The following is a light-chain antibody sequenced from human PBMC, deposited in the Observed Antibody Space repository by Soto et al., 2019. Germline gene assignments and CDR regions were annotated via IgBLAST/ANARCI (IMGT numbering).Light chain of an antibody. CDR2: SAS. J-gene: IGKJ2*01. CDR3: QQYYNWPPEIYT. Sequence: EIVMTQSPATLSVSPGDRATLSCRASQSVSSNLAWYQQKPGQAPRLLIHSASSRATGIPARFSGSGSGTEFTLTISSLQSEDFAVYYCQQYYNWPPEIYTFGQGTKLEIK. CDR1: QSVSSN. V-gene: IGKV3-15*01.